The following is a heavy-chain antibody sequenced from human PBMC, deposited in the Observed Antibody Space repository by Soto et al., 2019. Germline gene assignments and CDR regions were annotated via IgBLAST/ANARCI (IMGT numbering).Heavy chain of an antibody. CDR3: ARGSEWQYYYGSGSYLNWFDP. CDR1: GESFSGYY. J-gene: IGHJ5*02. CDR2: INHSGST. Sequence: SETLSLTCAVYGESFSGYYWSWIRQPPGKGLEWIGEINHSGSTNYNPSLKSRVTISVDTSKNQFSLKLSSVTAADTAVYYCARGSEWQYYYGSGSYLNWFDPWGQGTLVTVSS. D-gene: IGHD3-10*01. V-gene: IGHV4-34*01.